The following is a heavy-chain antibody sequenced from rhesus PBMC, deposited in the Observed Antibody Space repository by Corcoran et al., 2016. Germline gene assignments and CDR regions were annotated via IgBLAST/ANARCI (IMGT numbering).Heavy chain of an antibody. D-gene: IGHD6-25*01. CDR2: VSSSSSNT. CDR1: GCSLSRINW. Sequence: QVQLQESGPGLMKPSETLSLPCAVSGCSLSRINWWSWIRQPPGKGLEWIGYVSSSSSNTYYNPSLKSRVTISTDTSKNQFSLKLTSVTAADTAVYYCARHWDGGNWRFDYWGQGVLVTVSS. V-gene: IGHV4-65*01. J-gene: IGHJ4*01. CDR3: ARHWDGGNWRFDY.